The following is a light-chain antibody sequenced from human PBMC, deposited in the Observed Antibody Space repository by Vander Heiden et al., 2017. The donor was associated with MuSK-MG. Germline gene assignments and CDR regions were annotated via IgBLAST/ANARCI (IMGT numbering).Light chain of an antibody. CDR2: AAS. CDR1: QSISRY. J-gene: IGKJ1*01. Sequence: DIQMTQSPSSLSASVGDRVTITCRASQSISRYLNWYQQKPGRAPNLLIYAASSLQSGVPSRFSGRGSGTDFTLTISRLQPEDFATYYCQQSDSFPLTFGQGTKVDIK. V-gene: IGKV1-39*01. CDR3: QQSDSFPLT.